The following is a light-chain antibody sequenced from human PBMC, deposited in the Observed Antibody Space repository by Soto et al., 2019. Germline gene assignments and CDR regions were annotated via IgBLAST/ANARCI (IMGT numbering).Light chain of an antibody. Sequence: DIQMTQSPSSLSASVGDRVTITCRASQGITTSLAWFQQKPGKAPKLLIYSASNLQSGVPSKFSGSASGTDFTLTISSLQPEDSATYYCQQYQSYPLTFGGGTKVEIK. CDR3: QQYQSYPLT. V-gene: IGKV1-16*02. CDR1: QGITTS. CDR2: SAS. J-gene: IGKJ4*01.